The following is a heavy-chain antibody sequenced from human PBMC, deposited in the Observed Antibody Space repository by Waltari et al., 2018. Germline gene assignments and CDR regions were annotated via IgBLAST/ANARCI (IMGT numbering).Heavy chain of an antibody. J-gene: IGHJ4*02. D-gene: IGHD3-10*01. Sequence: QVQLQQWGAGLLKPSETLSLTCAVYGGSFSGYYWSWIRQPPGKGLGWIGEINNGGSPNYYPSLKSRSTISVETCKNQFCMELSSVTGADTAVYYCGAIRFDYWGQGTLVTVSS. CDR1: GGSFSGYY. CDR2: INNGGSP. CDR3: GAIRFDY. V-gene: IGHV4-34*01.